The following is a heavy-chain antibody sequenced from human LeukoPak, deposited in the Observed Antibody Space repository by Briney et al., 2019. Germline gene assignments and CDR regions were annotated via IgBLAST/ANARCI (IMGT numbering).Heavy chain of an antibody. CDR3: ARVGRSGYYPNWFDP. CDR1: GGSISSYY. V-gene: IGHV4-59*01. CDR2: IYYSGST. D-gene: IGHD3-3*01. Sequence: SETLSLTCTISGGSISSYYRSWIRQPPGKGLEWIGYIYYSGSTNYNPSLKSRVTISVDTSKNQFSLKLSSVTAADTAVYYCARVGRSGYYPNWFDPWGQGTLVTVSS. J-gene: IGHJ5*02.